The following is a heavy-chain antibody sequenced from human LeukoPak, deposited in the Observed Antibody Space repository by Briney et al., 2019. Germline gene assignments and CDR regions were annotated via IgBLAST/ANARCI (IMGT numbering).Heavy chain of an antibody. Sequence: PGGSLRLSCAASGFTFSSYSMNWVRQAPGKGLEWVSSISSSSSYIYYADSVKGRFTISRDNAKNSLYLQMNSLRAEDSAVYYCARGLTTVDNYYYYYMDVWGKGTMVTVSS. D-gene: IGHD4-11*01. CDR1: GFTFSSYS. J-gene: IGHJ6*03. CDR2: ISSSSSYI. CDR3: ARGLTTVDNYYYYYMDV. V-gene: IGHV3-21*01.